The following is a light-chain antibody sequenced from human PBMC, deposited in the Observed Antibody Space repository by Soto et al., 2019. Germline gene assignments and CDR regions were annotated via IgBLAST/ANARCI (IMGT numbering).Light chain of an antibody. V-gene: IGLV2-8*01. CDR2: EVS. Sequence: QSALTQPPSASGSPGQSVTISCTGTSSDVGGYNCVSWYQHHPGKAPKLMIYEVSKRPSGVPDRFSGSKSGNTASLTVSGLLAEDEADYYCSSYAGSNIPVVFGGGTKLTVL. CDR1: SSDVGGYNC. J-gene: IGLJ2*01. CDR3: SSYAGSNIPVV.